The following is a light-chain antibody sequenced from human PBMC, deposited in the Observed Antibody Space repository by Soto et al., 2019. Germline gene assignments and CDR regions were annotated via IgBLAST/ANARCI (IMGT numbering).Light chain of an antibody. J-gene: IGLJ2*01. CDR3: CSYAGSRIVV. CDR1: SSDVGSYNL. Sequence: QSALTQPASVSGSPGQSITISCTGTSSDVGSYNLVSWYQQHPGKAPKLMIYEATKRPSGVSDRFSGSKSGNTASLTISGLLAEDEADYYCCSYAGSRIVVFGGRTKVTVL. V-gene: IGLV2-23*01. CDR2: EAT.